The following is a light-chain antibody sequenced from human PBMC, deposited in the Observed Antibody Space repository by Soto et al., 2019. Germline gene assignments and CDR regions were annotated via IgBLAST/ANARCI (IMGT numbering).Light chain of an antibody. CDR3: QQYYSNVWT. J-gene: IGKJ1*01. CDR2: WAS. CDR1: QSVLYSSNNKNY. Sequence: DIVMTQSPDSLAVSLGERATINCKSSQSVLYSSNNKNYLAWYQHKSGQPPKLLIYWASTRESGVPDRFSGSGSGTEFTLTISSLQAEDVAVYYCQQYYSNVWTFGQGTKVEIK. V-gene: IGKV4-1*01.